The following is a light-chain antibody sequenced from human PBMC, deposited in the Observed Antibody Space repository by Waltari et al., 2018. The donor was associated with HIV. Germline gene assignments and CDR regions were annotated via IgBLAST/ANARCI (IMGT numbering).Light chain of an antibody. J-gene: IGKJ1*01. CDR2: GSG. CDR3: QNYNRAPRT. Sequence: DIQMTQSPSSLSASVGDRVTITCRASQDISNYLAWYQQQPGKVPKLLIFGSGTLQSGVPSRFSGSVSGTDFILTINSLQPEDVATYYCQNYNRAPRTFGQGTKVEIK. V-gene: IGKV1-27*01. CDR1: QDISNY.